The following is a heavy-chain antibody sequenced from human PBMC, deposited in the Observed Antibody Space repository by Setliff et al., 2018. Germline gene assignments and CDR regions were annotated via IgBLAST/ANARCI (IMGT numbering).Heavy chain of an antibody. Sequence: SETLSLTCAVYGGSFSDYWWSWIRQLPGKGLEWIAEIHHSGSTNFHPSLKSRVAISVDPSKNQFYLNLRSVTAADTAVYFCARGTKTMVIDYWYFDVWGRGTPVTVSS. D-gene: IGHD4-17*01. V-gene: IGHV4-34*01. CDR3: ARGTKTMVIDYWYFDV. CDR1: GGSFSDYW. CDR2: IHHSGST. J-gene: IGHJ2*01.